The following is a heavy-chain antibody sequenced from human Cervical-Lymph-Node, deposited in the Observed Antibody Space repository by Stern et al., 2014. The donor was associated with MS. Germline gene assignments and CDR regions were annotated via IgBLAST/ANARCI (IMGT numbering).Heavy chain of an antibody. CDR3: AREVTIFGNDY. D-gene: IGHD3-3*01. CDR2: ISSSSSYI. Sequence: EVQLVESGGGLVKPGGSLRLSCAASGFTFSSYSMHWVRQAPGKGLEWVSSISSSSSYIYYADSVKGRFTISRDNAKNSLYLQMNSLRAEDTAVYYCAREVTIFGNDYWGQGTLVTVSS. CDR1: GFTFSSYS. V-gene: IGHV3-21*01. J-gene: IGHJ4*02.